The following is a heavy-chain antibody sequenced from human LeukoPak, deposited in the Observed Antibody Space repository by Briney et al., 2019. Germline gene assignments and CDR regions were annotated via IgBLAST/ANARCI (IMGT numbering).Heavy chain of an antibody. Sequence: GGSLRLSCASSGLTFSSFSMNWVRQAPGKGLEWVSYISSSSNTIYYADSVKGRFTISRDNANNSLYLQMNSLRAEDTAVYYCARDGFDFWSGYPTTVDYWGQGRLVTVSS. D-gene: IGHD3-3*01. CDR2: ISSSSNTI. V-gene: IGHV3-48*01. CDR3: ARDGFDFWSGYPTTVDY. CDR1: GLTFSSFS. J-gene: IGHJ4*02.